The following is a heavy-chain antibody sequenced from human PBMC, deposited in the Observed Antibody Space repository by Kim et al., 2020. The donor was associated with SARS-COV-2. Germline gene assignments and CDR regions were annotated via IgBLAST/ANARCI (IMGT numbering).Heavy chain of an antibody. CDR1: GGSLSSSSYY. J-gene: IGHJ6*01. CDR2: AYYSGNT. V-gene: IGHV4-39*01. CDR3: ARHQRYRSGWYVAVYY. Sequence: SETLSLTCTVSGGSLSSSSYYWGWIRQPXGXGLEWIGTAYYSGNTYYNPSLKSRVTISVDTSKNQFSLKLGSVTAADTAVYYCARHQRYRSGWYVAVYY. D-gene: IGHD6-19*01.